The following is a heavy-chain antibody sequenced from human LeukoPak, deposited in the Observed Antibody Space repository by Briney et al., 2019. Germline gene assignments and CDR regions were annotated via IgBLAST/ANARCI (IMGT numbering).Heavy chain of an antibody. CDR3: ARVVEYYYDSSGYYIDY. V-gene: IGHV4-30-4*08. Sequence: SETLSLTCTVSGGSISSGDYYWSWIRLPPGKGLEWIGYIYYRGSTYYNPSLKGRLTLSVDTSKNQFSLKLSSVTAADTAVYFCARVVEYYYDSSGYYIDYWGQGTLVTVSS. D-gene: IGHD3-22*01. CDR1: GGSISSGDYY. CDR2: IYYRGST. J-gene: IGHJ4*02.